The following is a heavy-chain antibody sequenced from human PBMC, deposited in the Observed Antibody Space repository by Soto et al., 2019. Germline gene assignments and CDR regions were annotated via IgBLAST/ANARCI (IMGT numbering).Heavy chain of an antibody. CDR3: ARRRGYSYGYRHEGTYYFDY. J-gene: IGHJ4*02. CDR2: IKQDGSEK. V-gene: IGHV3-7*05. CDR1: GFTFSSYW. D-gene: IGHD5-18*01. Sequence: GGSLRLSCAASGFTFSSYWMSWVRQAPGKGLEWVANIKQDGSEKYYVDSVKGRFTISRDNAKSSLYLQMNSLRAEDTAVYYCARRRGYSYGYRHEGTYYFDYWGQGTLVTVSS.